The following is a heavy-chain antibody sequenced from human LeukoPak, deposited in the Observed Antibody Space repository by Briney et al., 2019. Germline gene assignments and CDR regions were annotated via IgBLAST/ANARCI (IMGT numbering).Heavy chain of an antibody. Sequence: ASVTVSCKASGYTFTSYGISWVGQAPGQGLEWMGWISAYNGNTNYAQKLQGRVTMTTDTSTSTAYMELRSLRSDDTAVYYCARAVTIFGVVTRLDPWGQGTLVTVSS. V-gene: IGHV1-18*01. CDR1: GYTFTSYG. CDR2: ISAYNGNT. J-gene: IGHJ5*02. CDR3: ARAVTIFGVVTRLDP. D-gene: IGHD3-3*01.